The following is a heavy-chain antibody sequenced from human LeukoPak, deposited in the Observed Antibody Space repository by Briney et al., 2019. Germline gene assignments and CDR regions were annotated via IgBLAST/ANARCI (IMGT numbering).Heavy chain of an antibody. V-gene: IGHV4-34*01. D-gene: IGHD1-26*01. J-gene: IGHJ6*03. CDR2: INHSGST. CDR3: ARGARPKVGSIQNNYYYYMDV. Sequence: PSETLSLTCAVYGGSFSGYYWSWIRQPPGKGLEWIGEINHSGSTNYNPSLKSRVTISVDTSKNQFSLKLRSVTAADTAVYYCARGARPKVGSIQNNYYYYMDVWGRGTTVTVSS. CDR1: GGSFSGYY.